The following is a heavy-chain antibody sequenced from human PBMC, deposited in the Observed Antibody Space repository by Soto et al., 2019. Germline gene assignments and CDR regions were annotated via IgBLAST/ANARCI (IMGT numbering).Heavy chain of an antibody. Sequence: ASVKVSCKASGYTFTSYDISWVRQATGQGLEWMGWMNPNSGNTVYAQKFQGRVTMTEDTSTDTANMELSSLRSEDTAVYYCATGGPAGDFDYWGQGTLVTVSS. CDR2: MNPNSGNT. D-gene: IGHD3-10*01. CDR1: GYTFTSYD. V-gene: IGHV1-8*01. CDR3: ATGGPAGDFDY. J-gene: IGHJ4*02.